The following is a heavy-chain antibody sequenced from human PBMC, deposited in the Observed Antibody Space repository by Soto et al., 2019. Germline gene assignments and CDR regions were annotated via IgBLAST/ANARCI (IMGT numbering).Heavy chain of an antibody. D-gene: IGHD2-15*01. CDR1: GGTFSSYT. CDR2: IIPILGIA. V-gene: IGHV1-69*02. CDR3: ASLYCSGGSCYTAY. J-gene: IGHJ4*02. Sequence: GASVKVSCKASGGTFSSYTISWVRQAPGQGLEWMGRIIPILGIANYAQKFQGRVTITADKSTSTAYMELSSLRSEDTAVYYCASLYCSGGSCYTAYWGQGTLVTVSS.